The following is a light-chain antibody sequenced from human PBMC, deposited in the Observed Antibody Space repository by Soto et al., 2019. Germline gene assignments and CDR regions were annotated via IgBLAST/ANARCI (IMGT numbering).Light chain of an antibody. CDR3: QSYDSSLSGYV. J-gene: IGLJ1*01. CDR2: ANT. Sequence: QSVLTQPPSVSGAPGQRVTISCTGSSSNIGAGYDVHWYQQLPGTALKLLIYANTNRPSGVPGRFSGSKSGTSASLAITGLQAEDEADYYCQSYDSSLSGYVFGTGNKVTVL. CDR1: SSNIGAGYD. V-gene: IGLV1-40*01.